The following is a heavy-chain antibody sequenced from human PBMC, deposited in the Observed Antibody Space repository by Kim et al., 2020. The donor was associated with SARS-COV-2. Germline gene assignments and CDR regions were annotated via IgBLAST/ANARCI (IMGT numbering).Heavy chain of an antibody. V-gene: IGHV3-43*02. Sequence: GGSLRLSCAASGFTFDDYAMHWVRQAPGKGLEWVSLISGDGSSAYYADSVQGRFTISRDNSKNSLYLQMNSLRTEDTALYYCAKEFKAYGYGSYYYNMDVWGQGTTGTVSS. CDR1: GFTFDDYA. J-gene: IGHJ6*02. CDR3: AKEFKAYGYGSYYYNMDV. D-gene: IGHD5-18*01. CDR2: ISGDGSSA.